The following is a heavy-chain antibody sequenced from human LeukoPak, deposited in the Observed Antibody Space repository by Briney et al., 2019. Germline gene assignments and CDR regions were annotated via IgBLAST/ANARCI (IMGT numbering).Heavy chain of an antibody. V-gene: IGHV1-69*13. CDR1: GGTFSSYA. D-gene: IGHD5-18*01. CDR3: ASSFKGYWIQLWN. Sequence: EASVKVSCKASGGTFSSYAISWVRQAPGQGLEWMGGIIPIFGTANYAQKFQGRVTITADESTSTAYMELSSLRSEDTAVYYCASSFKGYWIQLWNWGQGTLVTVSS. J-gene: IGHJ4*02. CDR2: IIPIFGTA.